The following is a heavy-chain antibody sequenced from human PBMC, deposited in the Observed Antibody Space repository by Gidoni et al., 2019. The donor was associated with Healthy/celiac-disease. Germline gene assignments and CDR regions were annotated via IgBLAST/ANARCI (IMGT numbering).Heavy chain of an antibody. J-gene: IGHJ6*02. Sequence: QVQLVQSGAEVKKPGASVKVSCKASGYTFTSYYMHWVRQAPGQGLEWMGIINPSGGSTSYAQKFQGRVTMTRDTSTSTVYMELSSLRSEDTAVYYCARDPIIAAAGTPRGLYVWGQGTTVTVSS. CDR1: GYTFTSYY. CDR2: INPSGGST. D-gene: IGHD6-13*01. V-gene: IGHV1-46*03. CDR3: ARDPIIAAAGTPRGLYV.